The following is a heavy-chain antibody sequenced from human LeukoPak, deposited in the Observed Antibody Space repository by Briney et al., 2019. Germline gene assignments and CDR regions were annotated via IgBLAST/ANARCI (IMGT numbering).Heavy chain of an antibody. Sequence: GGSLRLSCAASGFTVSSNYMSWVRQAPGKGLEWVSVIYSGGSTYYADSVKGRFTISRDNSKNTLYLQMNSLRAEDTAVYYYARGSSSSRLFDYWGQGTLVTVSS. V-gene: IGHV3-53*01. CDR3: ARGSSSSRLFDY. J-gene: IGHJ4*02. CDR1: GFTVSSNY. D-gene: IGHD6-6*01. CDR2: IYSGGST.